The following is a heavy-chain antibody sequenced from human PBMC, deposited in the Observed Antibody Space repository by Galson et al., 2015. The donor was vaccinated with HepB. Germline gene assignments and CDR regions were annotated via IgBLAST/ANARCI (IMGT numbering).Heavy chain of an antibody. D-gene: IGHD1-14*01. V-gene: IGHV1-69*13. Sequence: SVKVSCKASGGTFSNYAISRVRQAPGQGLEWMGGIIPLFGTASYAQKFQGRVTIIADESTSTVYMELRSPRSEDTAVYYCARAFSVEPTLQYFFYWGQGTVVTVSS. CDR3: ARAFSVEPTLQYFFY. CDR1: GGTFSNYA. CDR2: IIPLFGTA. J-gene: IGHJ4*02.